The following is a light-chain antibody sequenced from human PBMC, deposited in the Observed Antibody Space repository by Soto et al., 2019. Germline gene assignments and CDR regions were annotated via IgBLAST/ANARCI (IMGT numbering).Light chain of an antibody. CDR1: QSIISY. Sequence: DIQMTQSPSSLSASVGDRVTITCRASQSIISYLNWYQQKPGKAPKLLIYAASSLQSGVPSRFSGSGSGTDFTLTIISLQPEDFATYYCQQSYSTPRALTFGGGTKVEIK. CDR3: QQSYSTPRALT. CDR2: AAS. J-gene: IGKJ4*01. V-gene: IGKV1-39*01.